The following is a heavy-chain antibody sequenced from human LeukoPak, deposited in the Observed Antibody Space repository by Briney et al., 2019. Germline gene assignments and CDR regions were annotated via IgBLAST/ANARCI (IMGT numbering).Heavy chain of an antibody. Sequence: NPGGSLRLSCAASGFTFSSYSMNWVRQAPGKGLEWVSSISSSSTYIYYADSVKGRFTISRDNAKNSLYLQMNSLRVEDTAVYYCARAEGSGSSFDYWGQGTLVTVSS. J-gene: IGHJ4*02. CDR3: ARAEGSGSSFDY. V-gene: IGHV3-21*01. CDR1: GFTFSSYS. CDR2: ISSSSTYI. D-gene: IGHD3-10*01.